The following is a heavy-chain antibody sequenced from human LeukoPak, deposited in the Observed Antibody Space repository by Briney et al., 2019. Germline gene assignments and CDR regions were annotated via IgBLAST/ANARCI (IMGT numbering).Heavy chain of an antibody. V-gene: IGHV3-23*01. CDR3: VKYFGRNLGGPGY. CDR2: ISGDGGAT. CDR1: GFSFSTYT. D-gene: IGHD3-10*01. J-gene: IGHJ4*02. Sequence: PGGSLTLSCAASGFSFSTYTMAWVRQAPGGGLEWVSAISGDGGATYYADAVNGRFAISRDNSKHTLYLQRNSPRAEDTALYYGVKYFGRNLGGPGYWGRGTLVTVSS.